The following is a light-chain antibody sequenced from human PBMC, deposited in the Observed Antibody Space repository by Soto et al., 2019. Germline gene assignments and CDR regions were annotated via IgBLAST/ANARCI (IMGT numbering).Light chain of an antibody. CDR1: QSISDT. CDR2: DVS. J-gene: IGKJ5*01. V-gene: IGKV3-11*01. Sequence: EIVMTQSPATLSVSPGGRSTLSCRASQSISDTLAWYQQKAGQAPRLLIYDVSTRATGIPGRFSGSGSGTDFTLTISGLGPGDFAVYYCQQRSSFGQGTRLEIK. CDR3: QQRSS.